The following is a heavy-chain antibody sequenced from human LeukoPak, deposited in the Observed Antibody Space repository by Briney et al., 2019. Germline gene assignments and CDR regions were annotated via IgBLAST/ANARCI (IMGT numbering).Heavy chain of an antibody. D-gene: IGHD3-3*01. CDR2: VSGSGGST. J-gene: IGHJ4*02. CDR3: AKAGSGFYLFDS. CDR1: GFTFRSYA. Sequence: PGGSLRLSCAASGFTFRSYAMGWVRQTPGKGLEWVSTVSGSGGSTYYADSVKGRFTISRDHSKNTVYVQMNSLRAEDTAVYYCAKAGSGFYLFDSWGQGALVTVSS. V-gene: IGHV3-23*01.